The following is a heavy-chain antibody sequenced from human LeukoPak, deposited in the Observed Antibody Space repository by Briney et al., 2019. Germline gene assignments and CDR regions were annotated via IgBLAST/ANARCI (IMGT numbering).Heavy chain of an antibody. CDR2: ISYDGTTK. D-gene: IGHD4-11*01. V-gene: IGHV3-30*18. Sequence: PGRSLRLSCSPSGFTFSDYGMHWVRQAPGKGLGWVALISYDGTTKYYADSVKGRFTIARDNSKNTLYLQMNSLRAEDTAVYYCAKAKSYYSNYDYWGQGTLVTVSS. J-gene: IGHJ4*02. CDR3: AKAKSYYSNYDY. CDR1: GFTFSDYG.